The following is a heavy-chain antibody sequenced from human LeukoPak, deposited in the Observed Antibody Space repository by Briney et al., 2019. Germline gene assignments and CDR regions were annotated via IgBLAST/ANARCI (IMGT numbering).Heavy chain of an antibody. Sequence: ASVKVSCKASGYSFTAYDFIWVRRAPGQGLEWMGWLNPNTTKTGFAQKFQGRVTMTRDIYISTAYMELFSLTSQDTAIYYCATGLNTPNDFWGQGTLVSVSS. J-gene: IGHJ4*02. CDR2: LNPNTTKT. CDR3: ATGLNTPNDF. V-gene: IGHV1-8*02. D-gene: IGHD1-14*01. CDR1: GYSFTAYD.